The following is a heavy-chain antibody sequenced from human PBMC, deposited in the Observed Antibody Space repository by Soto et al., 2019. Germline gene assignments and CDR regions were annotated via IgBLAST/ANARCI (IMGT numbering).Heavy chain of an antibody. CDR2: MNPNSGKT. V-gene: IGHV1-8*01. J-gene: IGHJ4*02. CDR3: VRRTDGYNHDY. D-gene: IGHD5-12*01. Sequence: QVQLVQSGAEVKKPGASVKVSCKASGYTFRSYDINWVRQATGQGLEWMGWMNPNSGKTGYAQRFQGRVTMTRDTSISTAYMELSSLTSEDTAIYYCVRRTDGYNHDYWGQGTLVTVSS. CDR1: GYTFRSYD.